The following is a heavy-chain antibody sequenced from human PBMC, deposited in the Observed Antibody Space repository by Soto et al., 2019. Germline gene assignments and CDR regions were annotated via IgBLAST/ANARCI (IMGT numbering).Heavy chain of an antibody. CDR3: ARPRGEQWLTYVDY. D-gene: IGHD6-19*01. V-gene: IGHV5-51*01. CDR1: NYRFSTYW. CDR2: IYPRDSDT. Sequence: EAQLVQSGAQVKRPGESLKISCEGVNYRFSTYWIGWVRQMPGRGLEWMGIIYPRDSDTRYSPSFEGRVTISADQSINTVYLHWNNLEASDTAMYYCARPRGEQWLTYVDYWGQGTPVTVSS. J-gene: IGHJ4*02.